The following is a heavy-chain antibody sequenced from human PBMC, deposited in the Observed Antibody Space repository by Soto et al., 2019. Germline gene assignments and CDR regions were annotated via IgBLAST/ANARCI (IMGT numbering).Heavy chain of an antibody. Sequence: GSLRLSCAASGFTFSSYAMHWVRQAPGKGLEWVAVISYDGSNKYYADSVKGRFTISRDNSKNTLYLQMNSLRAEDTAVYYCARDDSRYYFDYWGQGTLVTVSS. V-gene: IGHV3-30-3*01. D-gene: IGHD6-13*01. CDR1: GFTFSSYA. CDR3: ARDDSRYYFDY. J-gene: IGHJ4*02. CDR2: ISYDGSNK.